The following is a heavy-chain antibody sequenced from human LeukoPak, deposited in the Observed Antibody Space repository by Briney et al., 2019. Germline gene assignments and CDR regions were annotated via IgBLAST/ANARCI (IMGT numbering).Heavy chain of an antibody. CDR2: IIPPFGTA. CDR3: ARGRIGGWFDP. V-gene: IGHV1-69*13. Sequence: ASVKVSCKASGGTFGRYVISWVRQAPGQGLEWMGGIIPPFGTAHYAQKFQDRLTITADESATTVYMEMSSLRSEDTAVYYCARGRIGGWFDPWGQGTLVTVSS. CDR1: GGTFGRYV. J-gene: IGHJ5*02.